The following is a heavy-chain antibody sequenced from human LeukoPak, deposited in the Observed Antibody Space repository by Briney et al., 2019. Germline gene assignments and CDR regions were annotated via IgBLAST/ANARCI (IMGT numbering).Heavy chain of an antibody. J-gene: IGHJ3*02. CDR3: ATHIPWDI. CDR1: GFTFSNSW. V-gene: IGHV3-15*01. Sequence: GGSLRLSCAASGFTFSNSWMIWVRQAPGKGLEWVGRIKGKTDGGTIDYAAPVKGRFSISRDDSKDTMYLQMNSLKSDDTAVYYCATHIPWDIWGPGTMVTVSS. D-gene: IGHD2-21*01. CDR2: IKGKTDGGTI.